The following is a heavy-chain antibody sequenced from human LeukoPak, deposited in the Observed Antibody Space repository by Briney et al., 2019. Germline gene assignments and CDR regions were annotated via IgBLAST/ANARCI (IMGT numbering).Heavy chain of an antibody. Sequence: SETLSLTCTVSGGSISSYSWSWIRQPPGKGLEWIGYIYYSGSTNYNPSLKSRVTISVDTSKNQFSLKLSSVTAADTAVYYCARANSSSWWYDGNWFDPWGQGTLVTVSS. D-gene: IGHD6-13*01. CDR1: GGSISSYS. CDR3: ARANSSSWWYDGNWFDP. V-gene: IGHV4-59*01. J-gene: IGHJ5*02. CDR2: IYYSGST.